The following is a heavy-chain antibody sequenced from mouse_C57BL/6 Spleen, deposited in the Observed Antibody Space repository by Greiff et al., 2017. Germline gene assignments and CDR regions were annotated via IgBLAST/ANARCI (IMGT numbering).Heavy chain of an antibody. CDR2: ISYDGSN. J-gene: IGHJ4*01. V-gene: IGHV3-6*01. Sequence: EVQLQQSGPGLVKPSQSLSLTCSVTGYSITSGYYWNWIRQFPGNKLEWMGYISYDGSNNYNPSLKNRISITRDTSKNQFFLKLNSVTTEDTATYYCARRLYDYDEGYAMDYWGQGTSVTVSS. CDR3: ARRLYDYDEGYAMDY. D-gene: IGHD2-4*01. CDR1: GYSITSGYY.